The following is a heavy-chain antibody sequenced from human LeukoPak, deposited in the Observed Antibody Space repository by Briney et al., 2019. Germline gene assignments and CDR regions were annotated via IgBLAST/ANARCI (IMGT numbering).Heavy chain of an antibody. CDR1: GGSISSGSYY. D-gene: IGHD4-17*01. J-gene: IGHJ4*02. Sequence: SETLSLTCTVSGGSISSGSYYWSWIRQPAGKGLEWIGRIYTSGSTNYNPSLKSRVTISVDTSKNQFSLKLSSVTAADTAVYYCAMGTTVTIFFYWGQGTLVTVSS. V-gene: IGHV4-61*02. CDR2: IYTSGST. CDR3: AMGTTVTIFFY.